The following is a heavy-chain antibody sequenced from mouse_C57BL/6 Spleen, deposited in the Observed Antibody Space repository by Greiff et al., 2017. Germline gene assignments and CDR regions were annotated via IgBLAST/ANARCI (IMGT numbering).Heavy chain of an antibody. CDR3: ARSPYYYGSSYDAMDY. D-gene: IGHD1-1*01. Sequence: EVKVVESGGGLVQPGGSLSLSCAASGFTFTDYYMSWVRQPPGKALEWLGFFRNKANGYTTEYSASVKGRFTISRDNSQSILYLQMSALRAEDSAAYYCARSPYYYGSSYDAMDYWGQGTSVTVSS. CDR1: GFTFTDYY. V-gene: IGHV7-3*01. J-gene: IGHJ4*01. CDR2: FRNKANGYTT.